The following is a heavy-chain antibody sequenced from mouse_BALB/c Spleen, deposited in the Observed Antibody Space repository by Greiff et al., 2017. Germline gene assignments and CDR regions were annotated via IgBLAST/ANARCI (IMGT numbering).Heavy chain of an antibody. Sequence: QVQLQQSGAELVKPGASVKLSCKASGYTFTSYWMHWVKQRPGQGLEWIGEIDPSDSYTNYNQKFKGKATLTVDKSSSTAYMQLSSLTSEDSAIYYCARDYDYSFAYWGQGTLVTVSA. V-gene: IGHV1-69*02. CDR2: IDPSDSYT. D-gene: IGHD2-4*01. CDR3: ARDYDYSFAY. J-gene: IGHJ3*01. CDR1: GYTFTSYW.